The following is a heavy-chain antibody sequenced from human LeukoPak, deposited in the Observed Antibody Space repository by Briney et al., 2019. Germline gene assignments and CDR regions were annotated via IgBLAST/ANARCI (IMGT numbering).Heavy chain of an antibody. CDR3: ARDPQLDCGGDCYSLDY. Sequence: GGSLRLSCAASGFTFDDYAMSWVRQAPGKGLEWVSGINWNGDSTDYADSVKGRFTISRDNAKNSLYLQMNSLRAEDTAVCYCARDPQLDCGGDCYSLDYWGQGTLVTVSS. CDR2: INWNGDST. D-gene: IGHD2-21*02. V-gene: IGHV3-20*04. CDR1: GFTFDDYA. J-gene: IGHJ4*02.